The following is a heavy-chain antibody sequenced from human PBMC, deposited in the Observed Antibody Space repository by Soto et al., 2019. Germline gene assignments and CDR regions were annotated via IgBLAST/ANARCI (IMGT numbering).Heavy chain of an antibody. V-gene: IGHV3-23*01. D-gene: IGHD3-22*01. CDR1: GFTFSSYA. CDR2: ISGSGGST. CDR3: AKDFNRSGYLSDAFDI. J-gene: IGHJ3*02. Sequence: EVQLLESGGGLVQPGGSLRLSCAASGFTFSSYAMSWVRQAPGKGLEWVSAISGSGGSTYYADSVKGRFTISRDNSKNTLYLQMNSLRAEDTAVYYCAKDFNRSGYLSDAFDIWGQGTMVTVSS.